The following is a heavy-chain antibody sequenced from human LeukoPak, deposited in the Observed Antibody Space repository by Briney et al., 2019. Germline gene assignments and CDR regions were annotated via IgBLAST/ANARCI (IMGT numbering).Heavy chain of an antibody. V-gene: IGHV3-30*02. Sequence: GGSLRLSCAASGFTFSSYGMHWVRQAPGKGLEWVAFIRYDGNNKYYADSVKGRFTISRDNAKNTLYLQVTSLRAEDTAVYYCARAPAVAATHDYYYFMDVWGKGTTVTVSS. CDR2: IRYDGNNK. CDR1: GFTFSSYG. J-gene: IGHJ6*03. CDR3: ARAPAVAATHDYYYFMDV. D-gene: IGHD2-15*01.